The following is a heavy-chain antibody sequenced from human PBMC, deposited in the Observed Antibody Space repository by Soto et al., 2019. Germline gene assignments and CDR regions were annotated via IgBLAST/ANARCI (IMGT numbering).Heavy chain of an antibody. V-gene: IGHV5-51*01. J-gene: IGHJ6*02. CDR3: ARPVDTAMPSGGMDV. CDR2: IYPGDSDT. CDR1: GYSFTSYW. D-gene: IGHD5-18*01. Sequence: GESLKISCKGSGYSFTSYWIGWVRQMPGKGLEWMGIIYPGDSDTRYSPSFQGQVTISADKSISTAYLQWSSLKASDTAMYYCARPVDTAMPSGGMDVWGRGTTVTVSS.